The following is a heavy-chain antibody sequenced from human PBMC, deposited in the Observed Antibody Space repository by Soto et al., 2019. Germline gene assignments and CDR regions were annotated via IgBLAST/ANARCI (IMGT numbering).Heavy chain of an antibody. CDR3: AKRGNYYDSSGYLPMDV. CDR2: ISWNSGSI. D-gene: IGHD3-22*01. Sequence: GGSLRLSCAASGFTFDDYAMHWVRQAPGKGLEWVSGISWNSGSIGYADSVKGRFTISRDNAKNSLYLQMNSLRAEDTALYYCAKRGNYYDSSGYLPMDVWGQGTTVTVSS. CDR1: GFTFDDYA. V-gene: IGHV3-9*01. J-gene: IGHJ6*02.